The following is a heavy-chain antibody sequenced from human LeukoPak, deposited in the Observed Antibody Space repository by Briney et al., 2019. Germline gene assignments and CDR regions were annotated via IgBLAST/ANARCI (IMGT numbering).Heavy chain of an antibody. D-gene: IGHD5-18*01. CDR1: GFTVSSNY. CDR2: IYSGGSA. J-gene: IGHJ4*02. V-gene: IGHV3-53*01. CDR3: ARYTYVSDYFDY. Sequence: GGSLRLSCAASGFTVSSNYMSWVRQAPGKGLEWVSVIYSGGSAYYADSVKGRFTISRDNSKNTLYPQMNSLRAEDTAVYYCARYTYVSDYFDYWGQGTLVTVSS.